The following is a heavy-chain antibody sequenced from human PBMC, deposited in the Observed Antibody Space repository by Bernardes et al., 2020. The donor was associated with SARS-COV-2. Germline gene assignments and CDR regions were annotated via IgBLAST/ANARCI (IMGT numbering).Heavy chain of an antibody. D-gene: IGHD6-6*01. V-gene: IGHV1-8*01. CDR1: GYTFTNYD. CDR2: MNPNSGNT. J-gene: IGHJ6*02. Sequence: ACVKVSCKASGYTFTNYDINWVRQATGQGLEWMGWMNPNSGNTGYAQKFQGRVTMTRNTSISTAYMELSSLRSEDTAVYYCARDYSSSPYHYYGMDVWGQGATVTVS. CDR3: ARDYSSSPYHYYGMDV.